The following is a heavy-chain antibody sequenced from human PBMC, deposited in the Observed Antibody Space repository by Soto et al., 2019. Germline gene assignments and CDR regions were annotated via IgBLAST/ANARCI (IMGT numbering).Heavy chain of an antibody. J-gene: IGHJ6*02. V-gene: IGHV3-23*04. CDR1: GFTFSSYA. CDR3: AKDYYDSSGYYHYYYYGMDV. D-gene: IGHD3-22*01. CDR2: ISGSGGST. Sequence: EGQLVESGGGLVQPGGSLRLSCAASGFTFSSYAMSWVRQAPGKGLEWVSAISGSGGSTYYADSVKGRFTISRDNSKNTLYLQMNSLRAEDTAVYYCAKDYYDSSGYYHYYYYGMDVWGQGTTVTVSS.